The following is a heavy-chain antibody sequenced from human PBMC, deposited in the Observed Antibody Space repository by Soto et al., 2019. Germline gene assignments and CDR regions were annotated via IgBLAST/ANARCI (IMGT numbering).Heavy chain of an antibody. Sequence: QVQLVQSGAEVKKPGASAKVSCKASGYTFTSYGISWVRQAPGQGLEWMGWISAYNGNTNYAQKLQGRVTMTTDTSTCTACMELRSLRSLDTAVDHCARSRAWEPMDYWGQGTLVTVSS. CDR1: GYTFTSYG. CDR3: ARSRAWEPMDY. J-gene: IGHJ4*02. CDR2: ISAYNGNT. V-gene: IGHV1-18*01. D-gene: IGHD1-26*01.